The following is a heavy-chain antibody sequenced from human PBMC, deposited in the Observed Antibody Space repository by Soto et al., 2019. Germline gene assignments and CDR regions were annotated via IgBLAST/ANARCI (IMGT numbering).Heavy chain of an antibody. D-gene: IGHD3-3*01. CDR3: AKFSIGPPYYDFWSGYYTVDY. CDR1: GFTFSSYA. Sequence: EGSLRLSCAASGFTFSSYAMSWVRQAPGKGLEWVSAISGSGGSKYYADSVKGRFTISRDNSKNTLYLQMNSLRAEDTAVYYCAKFSIGPPYYDFWSGYYTVDYWGQGTLVTVSS. J-gene: IGHJ4*02. V-gene: IGHV3-23*01. CDR2: ISGSGGSK.